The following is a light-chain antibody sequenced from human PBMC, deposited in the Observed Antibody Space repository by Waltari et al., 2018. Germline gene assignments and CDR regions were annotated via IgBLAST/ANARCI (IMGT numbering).Light chain of an antibody. CDR1: ANFYNY. CDR2: KAS. CDR3: QHGYGIPRT. Sequence: DIQMTQSPSSLSASVGDRVTITCRASANFYNYLNWYQQKPGKAPKLLIYKASTLQSGVPSRFSGSGSGTDYTFTISSLESEDVASYYCQHGYGIPRTFGQGTKVEIK. V-gene: IGKV1-39*01. J-gene: IGKJ1*01.